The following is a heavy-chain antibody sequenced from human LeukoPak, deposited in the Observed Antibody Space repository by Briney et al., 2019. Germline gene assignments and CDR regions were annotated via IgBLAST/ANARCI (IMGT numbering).Heavy chain of an antibody. CDR2: IHHSGNT. Sequence: PSETLSLTCTVSGYSISSGYYWGWIRQPTGKGLEWIGSIHHSGNTYYNPSLKSRVTISVDTSKNQFSLKLSSVTAADTAVYYCARISGVTMVRGEVDYWGQGTLVTVSS. CDR3: ARISGVTMVRGEVDY. V-gene: IGHV4-38-2*02. D-gene: IGHD3-10*01. J-gene: IGHJ4*02. CDR1: GYSISSGYY.